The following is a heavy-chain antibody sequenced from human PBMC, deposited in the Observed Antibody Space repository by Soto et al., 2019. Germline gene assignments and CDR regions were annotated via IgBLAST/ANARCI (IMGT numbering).Heavy chain of an antibody. CDR3: AIAMTTVSSPSGPSPLDN. CDR1: GFTFSSYG. D-gene: IGHD4-17*01. CDR2: ISYDGSNK. Sequence: GGPLRLSCAASGFTFSSYGMHWVRQAPGKGLEWVAVISYDGSNKYYADSVKGRFTISRDNSKNTLYLQMNSLRAEDTAVYYCAIAMTTVSSPSGPSPLDNWGLGTLVTVSS. V-gene: IGHV3-30*03. J-gene: IGHJ4*02.